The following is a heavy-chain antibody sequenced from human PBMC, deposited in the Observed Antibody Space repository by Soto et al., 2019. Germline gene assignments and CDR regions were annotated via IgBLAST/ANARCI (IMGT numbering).Heavy chain of an antibody. J-gene: IGHJ5*02. CDR2: IYYSGST. CDR3: ARDQPKARYYYESSGPA. Sequence: QVQLQESGPGLVKPSQTLSLTCTVSGGSISSGGYYWSWIRQHPGKGLEWIGYIYYSGSTYYNPSLKSRVTRSVDTSKNQFSLKLSSVTAADTAVYYCARDQPKARYYYESSGPAWGQGTLVTVSS. V-gene: IGHV4-31*03. D-gene: IGHD3-22*01. CDR1: GGSISSGGYY.